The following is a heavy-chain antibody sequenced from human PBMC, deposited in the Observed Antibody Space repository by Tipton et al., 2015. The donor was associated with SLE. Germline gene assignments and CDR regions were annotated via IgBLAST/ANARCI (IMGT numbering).Heavy chain of an antibody. D-gene: IGHD2-15*01. CDR3: ARGEGYCSGGSCYLDY. J-gene: IGHJ4*02. V-gene: IGHV4-34*01. CDR2: INHSGST. CDR1: GGSFSGYY. Sequence: TLSLTCAVYGGSFSGYYWSWIRQPPGKGLEWIGEINHSGSTNYNPSLKSRVTMSVDKSKNQFSLKLSSVTAADTAVYYCARGEGYCSGGSCYLDYWGQGTLVTVSS.